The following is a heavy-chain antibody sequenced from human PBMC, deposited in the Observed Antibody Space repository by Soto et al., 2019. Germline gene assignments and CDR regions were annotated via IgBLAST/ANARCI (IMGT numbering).Heavy chain of an antibody. Sequence: EVQLVESGGGLVKPGGSLRLSCAASGFTFSSHSMNWVRQAPGKGLEWVSSITSSSIYIYYADSVKGRFTISRDNAKNLRYLQMNSLRPEDTAVYFCARDRRWGVRGDSLGYWGQGSQVIVSS. D-gene: IGHD3-10*01. CDR1: GFTFSSHS. CDR2: ITSSSIYI. CDR3: ARDRRWGVRGDSLGY. J-gene: IGHJ4*02. V-gene: IGHV3-21*06.